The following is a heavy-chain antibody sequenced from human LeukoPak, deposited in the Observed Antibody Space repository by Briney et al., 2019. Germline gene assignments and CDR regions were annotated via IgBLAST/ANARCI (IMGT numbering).Heavy chain of an antibody. Sequence: GESLKISCKGSGYIFTSYWIGWVRQMPGKGLEWMGIIYPGDSDTRYSPSFQGQVTISADKSISTAYLQWSSLKASDTAMYYCARHARRPYYYDSSGYPDYWGQGTLVTVSS. CDR2: IYPGDSDT. CDR3: ARHARRPYYYDSSGYPDY. CDR1: GYIFTSYW. J-gene: IGHJ4*02. V-gene: IGHV5-51*01. D-gene: IGHD3-22*01.